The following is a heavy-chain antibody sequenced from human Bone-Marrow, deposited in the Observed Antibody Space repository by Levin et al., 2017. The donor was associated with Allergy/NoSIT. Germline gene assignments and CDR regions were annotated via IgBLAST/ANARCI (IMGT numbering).Heavy chain of an antibody. Sequence: PGGSLRLSCSASGFTFSSYAMHWVRQAPGKGLEYVSAISSNGGSTYYADSVKGRFTISRDNSKNTLYLQMSSLRAEDTAVYYCVKDHYYDSSGYYFRLAADLDYWGQGTLVTVSS. CDR1: GFTFSSYA. J-gene: IGHJ4*02. CDR3: VKDHYYDSSGYYFRLAADLDY. D-gene: IGHD3-22*01. CDR2: ISSNGGST. V-gene: IGHV3-64D*06.